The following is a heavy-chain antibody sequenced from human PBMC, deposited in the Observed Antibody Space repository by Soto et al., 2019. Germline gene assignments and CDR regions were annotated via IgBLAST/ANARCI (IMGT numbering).Heavy chain of an antibody. V-gene: IGHV1-69*01. CDR2: IIPISGTA. D-gene: IGHD2-2*01. CDR1: GGTFSSYA. J-gene: IGHJ6*02. CDR3: ARSQGSSTSLEIYYYYYYGMDV. Sequence: QVQLVQSGAEVKKPGSPVKVSCKASGGTFSSYAISWVRQAPGQGLEWMGGIIPISGTANYAQKFQGRVTITADESTSTAYMELSSLRSEDTAVYYCARSQGSSTSLEIYYYYYYGMDVWGQGTTVTVSS.